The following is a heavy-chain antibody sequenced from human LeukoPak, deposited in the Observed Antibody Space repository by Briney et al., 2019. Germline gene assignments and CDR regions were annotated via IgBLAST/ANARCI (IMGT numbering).Heavy chain of an antibody. J-gene: IGHJ4*02. CDR3: AGSSLWRGVPVTTGF. CDR1: GYSISSAYC. V-gene: IGHV4-38-2*01. Sequence: ASETLSLTCAVSGYSISSAYCWGWIRQPPGKGLEWIGSIYHTGATYYSPSLRRRVTISVDSSKNQFSLKLSAVTAADTAVYYCAGSSLWRGVPVTTGFWGQGTLVTVSS. CDR2: IYHTGAT. D-gene: IGHD4-17*01.